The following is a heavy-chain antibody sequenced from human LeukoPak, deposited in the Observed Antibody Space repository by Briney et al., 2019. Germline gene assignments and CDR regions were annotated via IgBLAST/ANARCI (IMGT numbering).Heavy chain of an antibody. D-gene: IGHD3-16*02. V-gene: IGHV1-2*02. CDR1: GYSFTGYY. J-gene: IGHJ5*02. CDR3: ARDNSVGDIAWWFDP. CDR2: INPNNGGT. Sequence: ASVKVSCKASGYSFTGYYMHWVRQAPGQGLEWMGWINPNNGGTNYAQKFQGRVTMTRDTSISTAYMELSRLRFDDTAVYYCARDNSVGDIAWWFDPWGQGTLVTVSS.